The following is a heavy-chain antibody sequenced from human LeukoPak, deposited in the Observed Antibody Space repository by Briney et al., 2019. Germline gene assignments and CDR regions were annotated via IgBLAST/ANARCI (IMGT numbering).Heavy chain of an antibody. Sequence: SETLSLTCTVSGGSISSFYWSWIRQPPGKALEWIGYIYSSGSTSYNPSLKSRVTISVDTSKNQFSLRLSSVAAADTAVYYCARKGVAAGLDYWGQGTLVTVSS. J-gene: IGHJ4*02. V-gene: IGHV4-59*01. CDR2: IYSSGST. D-gene: IGHD6-13*01. CDR3: ARKGVAAGLDY. CDR1: GGSISSFY.